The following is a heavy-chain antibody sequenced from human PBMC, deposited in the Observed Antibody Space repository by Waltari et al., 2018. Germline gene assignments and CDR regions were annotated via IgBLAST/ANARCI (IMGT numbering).Heavy chain of an antibody. CDR2: IGTAGDT. CDR3: ARRAIDWYFDL. V-gene: IGHV3-13*01. Sequence: EVQLVESGGGLVQPGGSLRLSCAGSGFTFSSYDTHWVRQATGKGLRWVSAIGTAGDTYYPGSVKGRFTISRENAKNSLYLQMNSLRAGDTAVYYCARRAIDWYFDLWGRGTLVTVSS. CDR1: GFTFSSYD. J-gene: IGHJ2*01.